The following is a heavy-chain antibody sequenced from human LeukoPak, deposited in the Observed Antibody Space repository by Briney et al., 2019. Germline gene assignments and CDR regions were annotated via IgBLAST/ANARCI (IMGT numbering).Heavy chain of an antibody. CDR3: ARDRLLPARYFDY. CDR2: IFTGGSP. CDR1: GGSLSGGNYY. J-gene: IGHJ4*02. D-gene: IGHD2-21*02. V-gene: IGHV4-61*02. Sequence: SETLSLTCSVSGGSLSGGNYYWSWIRQPAGKGLEWIGRIFTGGSPNYNPSLKSRVTISMDTSKNQFSLRLSSVTAADTAVYYCARDRLLPARYFDYWGQGTLVTVSS.